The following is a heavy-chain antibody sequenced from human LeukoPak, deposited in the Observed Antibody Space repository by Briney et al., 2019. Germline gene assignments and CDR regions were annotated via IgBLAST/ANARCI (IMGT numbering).Heavy chain of an antibody. CDR3: ARDSLVAAAFDY. CDR1: GFTFSSYW. Sequence: PGGSLRLSCAASGFTFSSYWIHWVRQAPGKGLVWVSRINSDGSSTSYADCVKGRFTISRDNAKNTLYLQMNSLRAEDTAVYYCARDSLVAAAFDYWGQGTLVTVSS. CDR2: INSDGSST. J-gene: IGHJ4*02. V-gene: IGHV3-74*01. D-gene: IGHD6-13*01.